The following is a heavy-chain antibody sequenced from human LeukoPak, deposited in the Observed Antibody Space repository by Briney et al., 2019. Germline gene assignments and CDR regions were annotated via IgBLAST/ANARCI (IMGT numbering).Heavy chain of an antibody. CDR3: ARYVVYGSGKYYFDY. Sequence: SETLSLTCTVSGVSVSSTTYYWSWIRQPPGKGLEWIASIDYSGSTYYNPSHKSRVTISVDTSENQFSLKLSFVTAADTAVYYCARYVVYGSGKYYFDYWGQGTLVTVSS. CDR2: IDYSGST. J-gene: IGHJ4*02. V-gene: IGHV4-39*01. D-gene: IGHD3-10*01. CDR1: GVSVSSTTYY.